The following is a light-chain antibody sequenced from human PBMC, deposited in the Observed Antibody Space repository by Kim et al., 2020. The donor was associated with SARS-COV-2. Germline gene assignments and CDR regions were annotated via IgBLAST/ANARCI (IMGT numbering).Light chain of an antibody. CDR3: DSRDSSGDHLYV. V-gene: IGLV3-19*01. Sequence: SSELTQDPAVSVALGQTVRITCQGDSLRRYSASWYQQKPGQAPTLVLYGNDNRPSGIPDRFSGSTSGNTASLTITGAQAEDEADYYCDSRDSSGDHLYVFEPGTKVTVL. J-gene: IGLJ1*01. CDR2: GND. CDR1: SLRRYS.